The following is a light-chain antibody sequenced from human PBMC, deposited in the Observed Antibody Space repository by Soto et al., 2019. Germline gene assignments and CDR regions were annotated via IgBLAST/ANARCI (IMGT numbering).Light chain of an antibody. CDR3: QQYNNWPPIT. J-gene: IGKJ5*01. V-gene: IGKV3D-15*01. CDR1: QYISNK. CDR2: GIS. Sequence: ETKMTQSPATLSVSPGERVTLSCRASQYISNKLAWYQQKAGQSPRLVIPGISKRATGIPARFSGSGSGTEFNLTISSLQSEDLGIYYCQQYNNWPPITFGQGTRLEIK.